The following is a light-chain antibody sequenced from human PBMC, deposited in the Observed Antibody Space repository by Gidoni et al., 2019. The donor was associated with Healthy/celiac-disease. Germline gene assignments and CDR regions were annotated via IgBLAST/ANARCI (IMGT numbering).Light chain of an antibody. CDR2: DAS. Sequence: EIVLTQSPATLSLSPGESATLSCRARQSASSYLAWYQQTPGQAPRLLIYDASNRAPGIPARFSGSGSGTDFTLTISSLEPEDFAAYYCQQRSNWLWTFXXXTKVEIK. V-gene: IGKV3-11*01. J-gene: IGKJ1*01. CDR1: QSASSY. CDR3: QQRSNWLWT.